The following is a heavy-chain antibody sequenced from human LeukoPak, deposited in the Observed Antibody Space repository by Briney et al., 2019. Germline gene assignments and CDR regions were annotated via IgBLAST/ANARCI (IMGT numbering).Heavy chain of an antibody. Sequence: SETLSLTCTVSGGSISSGSYYWSWIRQPAGKGLEWIGRIYTSGSTNYNPSLKSRVTISVDTSKNQFSLKLSSVTAADTAVYYCARDWYSNFLDYWGQGTLVTVSS. CDR2: IYTSGST. V-gene: IGHV4-61*02. J-gene: IGHJ4*02. CDR3: ARDWYSNFLDY. CDR1: GGSISSGSYY. D-gene: IGHD4-11*01.